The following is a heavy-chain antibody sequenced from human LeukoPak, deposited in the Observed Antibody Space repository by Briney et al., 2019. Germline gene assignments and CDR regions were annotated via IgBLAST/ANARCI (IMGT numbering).Heavy chain of an antibody. CDR3: ARRSARRSGGYQLLWKDDWYFDL. Sequence: GASVKVSRKASGYTFTSYGISWVRQAPGQGLEWMGWISAYNGNTNYAQKLQGRVTMTTDTSTSTAYMELRSLRSDDTAVYYCARRSARRSGGYQLLWKDDWYFDLWGRGTLVTVSS. CDR1: GYTFTSYG. V-gene: IGHV1-18*01. D-gene: IGHD2-2*01. J-gene: IGHJ2*01. CDR2: ISAYNGNT.